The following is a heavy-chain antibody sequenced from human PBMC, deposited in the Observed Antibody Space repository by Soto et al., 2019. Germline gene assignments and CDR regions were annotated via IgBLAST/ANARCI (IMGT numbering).Heavy chain of an antibody. D-gene: IGHD4-17*01. V-gene: IGHV3-23*01. Sequence: EVQLLESEGGLVQPGGSLRLSCAASGFTFSSYAMSWVRQAPGKGLEWVSAISGSGGSTYYADSVKGRFTISRDNSKNTLYLQMNSLRAEDTAVYYCAKELTRSTVTTGGYFDYWGQGTLVTVSS. CDR1: GFTFSSYA. J-gene: IGHJ4*02. CDR2: ISGSGGST. CDR3: AKELTRSTVTTGGYFDY.